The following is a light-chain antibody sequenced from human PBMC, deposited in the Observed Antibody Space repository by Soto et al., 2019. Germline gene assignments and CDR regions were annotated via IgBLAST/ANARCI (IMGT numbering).Light chain of an antibody. V-gene: IGKV2D-29*01. CDR2: EVS. J-gene: IGKJ4*01. Sequence: DIGMTQTPLSLSVTRGQPASISCKCSQGLLHSDGKTYLYWYLQTPGQPPQLLIYEVSNRFSGVPDRFSGSGSGTDFTFTISSLQPEDIATYYCQQYDNLPLTFGGGTKVDI. CDR1: QGLLHSDGKTY. CDR3: QQYDNLPLT.